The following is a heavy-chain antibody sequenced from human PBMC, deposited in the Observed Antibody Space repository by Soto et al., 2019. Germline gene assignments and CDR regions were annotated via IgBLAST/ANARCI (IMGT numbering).Heavy chain of an antibody. V-gene: IGHV5-51*01. CDR3: ARGGGSTRTFDY. D-gene: IGHD3-3*01. CDR1: GYNFAGYW. CDR2: IYPSDSDT. J-gene: IGHJ4*02. Sequence: GESLKISCKGSGYNFAGYWISWVRQMPGKGLELMGIIYPSDSDTRYRPSFQGQVTISADKSISSAYMQWSNLSASDTAMYYCARGGGSTRTFDYWGQGTPVTVSS.